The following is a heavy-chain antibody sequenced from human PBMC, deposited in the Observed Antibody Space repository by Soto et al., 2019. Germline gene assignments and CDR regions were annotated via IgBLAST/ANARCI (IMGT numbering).Heavy chain of an antibody. J-gene: IGHJ4*02. CDR1: GASVSSGDYF. V-gene: IGHV4-30-4*01. Sequence: QVQLHESGPRLVKPSQTLSLTCTVSGASVSSGDYFWSWIRQPPGKGLEWIGYIYYTGATHYNPSLESRLTMSLDTSKSQFSLRLKSVPAADTAVYYCARPGGFQDSSGFAIDDWGQGTLVTVSS. D-gene: IGHD3-22*01. CDR3: ARPGGFQDSSGFAIDD. CDR2: IYYTGAT.